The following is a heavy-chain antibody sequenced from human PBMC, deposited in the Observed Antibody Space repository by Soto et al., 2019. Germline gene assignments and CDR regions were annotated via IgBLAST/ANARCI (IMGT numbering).Heavy chain of an antibody. CDR1: GGSISSSSYY. J-gene: IGHJ4*02. CDR2: IYYSGST. V-gene: IGHV4-39*01. CDR3: ANRYSSGWYEIDY. Sequence: QLQLQESGPGLVKPSETLSLTCTVSGGSISSSSYYWGWIRQPPGKGLVWIGSIYYSGSTYYNPSLKSRVTISVDTSKNQFSLKLSSVTAADTAVYYCANRYSSGWYEIDYWGQGTLVTVSS. D-gene: IGHD6-19*01.